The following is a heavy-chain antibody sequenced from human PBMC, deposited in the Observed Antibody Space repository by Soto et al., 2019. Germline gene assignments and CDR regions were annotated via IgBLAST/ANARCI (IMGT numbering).Heavy chain of an antibody. CDR1: GFTFSSYG. V-gene: IGHV3-30*18. Sequence: QVQLVESGGGVVQPGRSLRLSCAASGFTFSSYGMHWVRQAPGKGLEWVAVISYDGSNKYYADSVKGRFTISRDNSKNTLYLQMNSLRAEDTAVYYCAKDLWKWELLDDAFDIWGQGTMVTVSS. J-gene: IGHJ3*02. CDR3: AKDLWKWELLDDAFDI. D-gene: IGHD1-26*01. CDR2: ISYDGSNK.